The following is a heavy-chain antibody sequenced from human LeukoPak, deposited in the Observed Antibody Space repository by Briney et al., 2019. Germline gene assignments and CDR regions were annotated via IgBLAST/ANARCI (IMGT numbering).Heavy chain of an antibody. V-gene: IGHV3-74*01. CDR3: ARGSYCSSTTCGNFDY. J-gene: IGHJ4*02. Sequence: PGGSLRLSCAASGFTFSSYWMHWVRQAPGKGLVWVSRIDSDGSSTSYADPVKGRFTISRDNAKNTLYLQMNSLSAEDTAVYYCARGSYCSSTTCGNFDYWGQGTLVTVSS. CDR1: GFTFSSYW. D-gene: IGHD2-2*01. CDR2: IDSDGSST.